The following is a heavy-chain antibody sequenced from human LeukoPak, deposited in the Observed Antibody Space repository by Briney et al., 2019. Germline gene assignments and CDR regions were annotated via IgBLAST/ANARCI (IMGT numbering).Heavy chain of an antibody. D-gene: IGHD6-6*01. CDR1: GFTFSGFW. CDR2: INSDGSEG. CDR3: ARSSYSSSSSV. V-gene: IGHV3-7*03. J-gene: IGHJ3*01. Sequence: GGSLRPSCAVSGFTFSGFWMSWSRQAPGKGLEWVASINSDGSEGYYADVVKGRFTISRDNAKNSLYLQINSLRAEDTAVYYCARSSYSSSSSVWGQGTMVTVSS.